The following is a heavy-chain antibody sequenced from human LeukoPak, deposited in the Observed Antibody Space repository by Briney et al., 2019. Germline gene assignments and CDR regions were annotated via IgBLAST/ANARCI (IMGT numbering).Heavy chain of an antibody. Sequence: ASVKVSCKASGYNFNNYGITWVRQVPGQGLEWLGWISVYNDNTIYAQRFQDRVTMTADTSTTTAYMELRSLTSVDTAVYYCARVDLYYGSGSRDFDFWGQGTLVTVSS. CDR2: ISVYNDNT. V-gene: IGHV1-18*01. D-gene: IGHD3-10*01. CDR1: GYNFNNYG. CDR3: ARVDLYYGSGSRDFDF. J-gene: IGHJ4*02.